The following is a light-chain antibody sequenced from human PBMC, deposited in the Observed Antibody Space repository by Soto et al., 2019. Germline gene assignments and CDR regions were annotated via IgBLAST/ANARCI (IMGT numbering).Light chain of an antibody. CDR2: DVS. CDR3: CSYAGSYTFV. J-gene: IGLJ2*01. V-gene: IGLV2-11*01. CDR1: NSDVGGYNY. Sequence: QSVLTQPRSVSGSPGQSITISCTGTNSDVGGYNYVSGYQQHPGKAPKFMIYDVSKPPSGVPDCFSGSKSGNTASLTISGLQAEYEADYYCCSYAGSYTFVFGGGTKLTVL.